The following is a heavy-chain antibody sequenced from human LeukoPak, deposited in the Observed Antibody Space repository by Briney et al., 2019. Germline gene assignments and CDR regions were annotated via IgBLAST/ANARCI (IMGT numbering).Heavy chain of an antibody. D-gene: IGHD3-10*01. Sequence: TLSLTSTLSRGSIRGGSYYASCTRQPARDGIEWIGRIFVSGTNNYNPSLKSRVTISVDTSKNQFSLKLSSVTAADTAVYYCARDPGIRVRGSRRGYDGNYYYMDVWGKGTTVSISS. CDR1: RGSIRGGSYY. V-gene: IGHV4-61*02. CDR2: IFVSGTN. CDR3: ARDPGIRVRGSRRGYDGNYYYMDV. J-gene: IGHJ6*03.